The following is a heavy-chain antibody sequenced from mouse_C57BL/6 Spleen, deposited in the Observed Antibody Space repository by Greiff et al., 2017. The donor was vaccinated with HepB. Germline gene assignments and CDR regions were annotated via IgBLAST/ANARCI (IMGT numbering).Heavy chain of an antibody. J-gene: IGHJ4*01. CDR2: IDPSDSYT. CDR1: GYTFTSYW. CDR3: ARRDYYGSSRYAMDY. Sequence: QVHVKQPGAELVMPGASVKLSCKASGYTFTSYWMHWVKQRPGQGLEWIGEIDPSDSYTNYNQKFKGKSTLTVDKSSSTAYMQLSSLTSEDSAVYYCARRDYYGSSRYAMDYWGQGTSVTVSS. V-gene: IGHV1-69*01. D-gene: IGHD1-1*01.